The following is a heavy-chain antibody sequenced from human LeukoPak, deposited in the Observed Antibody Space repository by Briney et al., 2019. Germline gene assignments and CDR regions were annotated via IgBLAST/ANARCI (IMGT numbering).Heavy chain of an antibody. CDR1: RYTFTHKA. Sequence: GASVPVSCRTCRYTFTHKAINWVRQTTSQELKWMGWINSFSGLTDYAPKFRDRVTLTTDSSTSTAYMELRSLRSDDTAVYYCVRYRVTFGGIIPFNYGMDVWGQGTTVTVSS. CDR3: VRYRVTFGGIIPFNYGMDV. V-gene: IGHV1-18*01. J-gene: IGHJ6*02. D-gene: IGHD3-16*01. CDR2: INSFSGLT.